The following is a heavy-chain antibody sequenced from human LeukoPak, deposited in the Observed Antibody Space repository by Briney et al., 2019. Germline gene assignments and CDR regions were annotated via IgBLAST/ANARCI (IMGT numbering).Heavy chain of an antibody. Sequence: PGGSVTLSCAASGFTFSSYGMHWVRQAPGKGLEWVSTTSAGGSSTYYADSVKGRFTISRDNSKNTFYLQMNSLRAEDTAAYYCAKGGYCSSSSCYYGWFEPGGQGTLVTVSS. J-gene: IGHJ5*02. CDR2: TSAGGSST. CDR3: AKGGYCSSSSCYYGWFEP. D-gene: IGHD2-2*01. V-gene: IGHV3-23*01. CDR1: GFTFSSYG.